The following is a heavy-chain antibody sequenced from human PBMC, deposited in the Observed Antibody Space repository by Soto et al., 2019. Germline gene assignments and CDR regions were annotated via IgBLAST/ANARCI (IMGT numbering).Heavy chain of an antibody. CDR1: GGSFNGYY. CDR2: INHSGST. V-gene: IGHV4-34*01. J-gene: IGHJ1*01. Sequence: QVQLQQWGAGLLKPSETLSLTCAVYGGSFNGYYWSWIRQPPGKGLAWIGEINHSGSTNYNPSLKSRGTISVDTSKNQCSLKVSSVTAADTAVYYCARGAIAAAGTAGYFQHWGQGTPVTVSS. D-gene: IGHD6-13*01. CDR3: ARGAIAAAGTAGYFQH.